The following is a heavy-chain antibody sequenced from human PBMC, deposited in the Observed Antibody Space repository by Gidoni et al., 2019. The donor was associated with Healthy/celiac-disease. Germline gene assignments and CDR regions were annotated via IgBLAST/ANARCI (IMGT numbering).Heavy chain of an antibody. CDR2: ISYDGSNK. V-gene: IGHV3-30*18. Sequence: QVQLVESGGGVVQPGRSLRLSCAASGFTFSSYGMHWVRQAPGKGLEWVAVISYDGSNKYYADSVKGRFTISRDNSKNTLYLQMNSLRAEDTAVYYCAKDGSSSWYNWFDPWGQGTLVTVSS. CDR1: GFTFSSYG. CDR3: AKDGSSSWYNWFDP. D-gene: IGHD6-13*01. J-gene: IGHJ5*02.